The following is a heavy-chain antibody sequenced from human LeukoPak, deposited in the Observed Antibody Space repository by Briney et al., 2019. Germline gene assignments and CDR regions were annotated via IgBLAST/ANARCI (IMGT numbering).Heavy chain of an antibody. V-gene: IGHV3-7*01. D-gene: IGHD3-16*01. J-gene: IGHJ4*02. CDR3: ARDTDGAFVWDY. CDR1: GFTFSHYS. Sequence: AGGSLRLSCAASGFTFSHYSMNWVRQAPGKGLEWVANIKQDGSEKYYVDSVKGRFTISRDNAKNSLYLQMNSLRAEDTAVYYCARDTDGAFVWDYWGQGTLVTVSS. CDR2: IKQDGSEK.